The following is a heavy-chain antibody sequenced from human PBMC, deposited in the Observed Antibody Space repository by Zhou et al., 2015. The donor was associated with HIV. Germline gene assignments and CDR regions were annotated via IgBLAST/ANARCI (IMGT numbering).Heavy chain of an antibody. CDR1: GGTFSSYA. CDR2: IIPIFGTA. J-gene: IGHJ1*01. Sequence: QVQLVQSGAEVKKPGSSVKVSCKASGGTFSSYAISWVRQAPGQGLEWMGGIIPIFGTANYAQKFQGRVTITADESTSTAYMELSSLRSEDTAVYYCARDSRPLYYDILTGYPAGHWGQGTLVTVSS. D-gene: IGHD3-9*01. V-gene: IGHV1-69*01. CDR3: ARDSRPLYYDILTGYPAGH.